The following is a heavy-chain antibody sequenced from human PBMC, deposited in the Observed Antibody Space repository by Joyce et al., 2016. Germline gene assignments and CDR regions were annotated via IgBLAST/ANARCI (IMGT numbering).Heavy chain of an antibody. Sequence: QVQLQESGPGLVKPSETLSLTCIVSGASINTYYWNWIRQPPGRGLEWIGYVHHTGRSKYNPSRMSRVTMSVDTSKSQVSLKLTAVTAADTAIYYCARWSEGLRAFEIWGQGTGVTVSS. CDR3: ARWSEGLRAFEI. CDR1: GASINTYY. J-gene: IGHJ3*02. CDR2: VHHTGRS. V-gene: IGHV4-59*01.